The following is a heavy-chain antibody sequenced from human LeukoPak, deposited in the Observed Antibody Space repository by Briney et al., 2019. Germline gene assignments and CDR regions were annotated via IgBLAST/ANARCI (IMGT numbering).Heavy chain of an antibody. J-gene: IGHJ5*02. CDR3: AKALVRGYDS. CDR1: GFTFSDYY. V-gene: IGHV3-23*01. CDR2: ISGSGGST. D-gene: IGHD5-12*01. Sequence: GGSLRLSCAASGFTFSDYYMSWIRQAPGKGLEWVSAISGSGGSTYYADSVKGRFTNSRDNSKNTLYLQMNSLRAEDTAVYYCAKALVRGYDSWGQGTLVTVSS.